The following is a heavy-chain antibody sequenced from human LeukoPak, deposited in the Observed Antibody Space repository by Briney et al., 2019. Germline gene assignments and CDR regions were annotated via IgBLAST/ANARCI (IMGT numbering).Heavy chain of an antibody. CDR2: ISSSGSTT. CDR1: GFTFSSYE. Sequence: PGGSLRLSCAASGFTFSSYEMNWVRQAPGKGLEWVSYISSSGSTTYYADSVKGRFTISRDNAKNSLYLQMNSLRAEDTAVYYCARVDPDYGGNSGIDYWGQGTLVTVSS. J-gene: IGHJ4*02. D-gene: IGHD4-23*01. CDR3: ARVDPDYGGNSGIDY. V-gene: IGHV3-48*03.